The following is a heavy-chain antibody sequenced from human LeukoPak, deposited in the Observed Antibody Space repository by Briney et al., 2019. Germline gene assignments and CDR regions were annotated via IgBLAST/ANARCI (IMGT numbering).Heavy chain of an antibody. CDR3: AKGLREIHFFGTSFGCSSTSCFGYGMDV. D-gene: IGHD2-2*01. Sequence: PGGSLRLSCAASGFTFSSYWMHWVRQAPGKGLEWVSGISWNSGSIGYADSVKGRFTISRDNAKNSLYLQMNSLRAEDTALYYCAKGLREIHFFGTSFGCSSTSCFGYGMDVWGQGTTVTVSS. V-gene: IGHV3-9*01. J-gene: IGHJ6*02. CDR1: GFTFSSYW. CDR2: ISWNSGSI.